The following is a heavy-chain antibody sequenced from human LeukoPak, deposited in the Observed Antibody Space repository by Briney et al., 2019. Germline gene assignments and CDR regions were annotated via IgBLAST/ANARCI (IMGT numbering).Heavy chain of an antibody. CDR1: GFTFSSYA. D-gene: IGHD3-9*01. Sequence: GGSLRLSCAASGFTFSSYAMHWVRQAPGKGLEWVAVISYDGSNKYYADSVKGRFTISRDNSKNTLYLQMNSLRAEDTAVYYCARGTPNYDILTGYYYYYYYMDVWGKGTTVTVSS. CDR3: ARGTPNYDILTGYYYYYYYMDV. V-gene: IGHV3-30-3*01. J-gene: IGHJ6*03. CDR2: ISYDGSNK.